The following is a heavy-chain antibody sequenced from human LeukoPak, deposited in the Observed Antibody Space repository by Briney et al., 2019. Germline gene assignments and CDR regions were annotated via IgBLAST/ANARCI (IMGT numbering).Heavy chain of an antibody. CDR2: IIPIFGTA. V-gene: IGHV1-69*05. CDR3: ARDRTTVTPWGLFDY. CDR1: GGTFSSYA. Sequence: SVKVSCKASGGTFSSYAISWVRQAPGQGLEWMGRIIPIFGTANYAQKLQGRVTITTDESTSTAYMELSSLRSEDTAVYYCARDRTTVTPWGLFDYWEKGTLVTVSS. J-gene: IGHJ4*02. D-gene: IGHD4-17*01.